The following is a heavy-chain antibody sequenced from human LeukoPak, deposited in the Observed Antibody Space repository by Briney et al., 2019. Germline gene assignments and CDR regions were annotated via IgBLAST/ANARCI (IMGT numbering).Heavy chain of an antibody. CDR3: ARWNYDSSGYLDY. V-gene: IGHV4-38-2*02. J-gene: IGHJ4*02. CDR1: GYSISSGYY. CDR2: ISHSGST. Sequence: PSETLSLTCTVSGYSISSGYYWVWIRQPPGKGLEWIGSISHSGSTYYNPSLKSRVTISVDTSKNHFSLSLTSVTAADTAVYYCARWNYDSSGYLDYWGQGTLVTVSS. D-gene: IGHD3-22*01.